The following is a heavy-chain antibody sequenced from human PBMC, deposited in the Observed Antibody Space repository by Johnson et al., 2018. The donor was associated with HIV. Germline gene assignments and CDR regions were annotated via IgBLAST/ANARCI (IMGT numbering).Heavy chain of an antibody. CDR3: ARDAVTPI. D-gene: IGHD4-17*01. Sequence: VQMVESGGGLVQPGGSLRLSCAASGFTFSSYWMSWVRQAPGKGLEWVAFISNDGSIKFSADSVKGRFTISKDNSKNTLYLQMGSLRAEDMAVYYCARDAVTPIWGQGTMVTVSS. V-gene: IGHV3-30*14. J-gene: IGHJ3*02. CDR2: ISNDGSIK. CDR1: GFTFSSYW.